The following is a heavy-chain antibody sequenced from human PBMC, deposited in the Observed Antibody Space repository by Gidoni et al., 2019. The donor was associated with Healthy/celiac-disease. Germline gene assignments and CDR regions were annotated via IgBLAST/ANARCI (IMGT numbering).Heavy chain of an antibody. CDR3: ASIVVVVAADDAFDI. Sequence: QVQLVESGGGVVQPGRSLRLSCAASGFTFSSYGMHWVRQAPGKGLEWVAVISYDGSNKYYADSVKGRFTISRDNSKNTLYLQMNSLRAEDTAVYYCASIVVVVAADDAFDIWGQGTMVTVSS. CDR2: ISYDGSNK. V-gene: IGHV3-30*03. D-gene: IGHD2-15*01. CDR1: GFTFSSYG. J-gene: IGHJ3*02.